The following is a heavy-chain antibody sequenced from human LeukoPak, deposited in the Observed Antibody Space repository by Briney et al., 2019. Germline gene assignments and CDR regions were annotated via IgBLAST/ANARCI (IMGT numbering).Heavy chain of an antibody. Sequence: GGSLRLSCAASGFTFSSYGMHWVRQAPGKGLEWVAVISYDGSNKYYADSVKGRSTISRGNSKNTLYLQMNSLRAEDTAVYYCAKDRAVTGNYWGQGTLVTVSS. J-gene: IGHJ4*02. V-gene: IGHV3-30*18. CDR3: AKDRAVTGNY. CDR2: ISYDGSNK. CDR1: GFTFSSYG. D-gene: IGHD2-21*02.